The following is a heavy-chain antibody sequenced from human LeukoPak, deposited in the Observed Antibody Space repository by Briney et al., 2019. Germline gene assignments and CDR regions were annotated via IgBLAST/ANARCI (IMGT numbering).Heavy chain of an antibody. D-gene: IGHD3-10*01. V-gene: IGHV3-66*01. Sequence: GGSLRLSCAVSGFTVSSNYMSWVRQAPGKGLEWVSVIYSGGSTYYADSVKGRFTISRDNSKNTLYLQMNSLRAEDTAVYYCARAIGDPNYYYYGMDVWGQGTTVTVSS. J-gene: IGHJ6*02. CDR3: ARAIGDPNYYYYGMDV. CDR2: IYSGGST. CDR1: GFTVSSNY.